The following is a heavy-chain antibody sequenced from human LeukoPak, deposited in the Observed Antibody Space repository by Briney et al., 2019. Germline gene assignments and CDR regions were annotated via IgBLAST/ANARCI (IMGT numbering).Heavy chain of an antibody. D-gene: IGHD3-3*01. CDR3: AGSRYYDFWSGYYPEANFDY. J-gene: IGHJ4*02. V-gene: IGHV3-23*01. CDR2: ISGSGGST. Sequence: GGSLRLSCAASGFTFSSYAMSWVRQAPGKGLEWVSAISGSGGSTYYADSVKGRFTISRDNSKNTLYLQMNSLRAEDTAVYYCAGSRYYDFWSGYYPEANFDYWGQGTLVTVSS. CDR1: GFTFSSYA.